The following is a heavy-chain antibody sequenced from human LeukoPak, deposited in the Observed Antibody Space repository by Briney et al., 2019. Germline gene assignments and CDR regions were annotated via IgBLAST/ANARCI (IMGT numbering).Heavy chain of an antibody. Sequence: SETLSLTCTVSGGSISDPYWSWIRQPPGKGLEWIGKIHDSGITNYNPSLKSRVTFSVDTSKKQFSLNLNSVTAADTAVYYCARGGYMSNWFEHWGQGTPVTVSS. CDR3: ARGGYMSNWFEH. J-gene: IGHJ5*02. D-gene: IGHD5-12*01. CDR2: IHDSGIT. V-gene: IGHV4-59*11. CDR1: GGSISDPY.